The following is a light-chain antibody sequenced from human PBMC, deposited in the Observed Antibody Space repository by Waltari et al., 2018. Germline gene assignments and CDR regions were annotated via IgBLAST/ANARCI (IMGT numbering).Light chain of an antibody. V-gene: IGLV2-14*01. CDR1: SSDFGTYTF. J-gene: IGLJ1*01. CDR2: DLT. Sequence: AVTQPASVYGSHGQSNTISRTGTSSDFGTYTFASWYQRHPGQAPKLILSDLTNRPSGVSYRVSGSKSGNPASLTISGLQAEDEADYYCSSCTRTGARYVFGTGTTVTVL. CDR3: SSCTRTGARYV.